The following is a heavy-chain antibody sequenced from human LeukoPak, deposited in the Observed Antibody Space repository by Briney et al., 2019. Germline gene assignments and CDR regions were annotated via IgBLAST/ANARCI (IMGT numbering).Heavy chain of an antibody. CDR2: IIPIFGTA. V-gene: IGHV1-69*13. CDR3: ARVGWLQNNWFDP. Sequence: SVKVSCKASGGTFSSYAISWVRQAPGQGLEWMGGIIPIFGTANYAQKFQGRVTITADESTSTAYMELSSLRSEDTAVYYCARVGWLQNNWFDPWGQGILVTVSS. J-gene: IGHJ5*02. D-gene: IGHD5-24*01. CDR1: GGTFSSYA.